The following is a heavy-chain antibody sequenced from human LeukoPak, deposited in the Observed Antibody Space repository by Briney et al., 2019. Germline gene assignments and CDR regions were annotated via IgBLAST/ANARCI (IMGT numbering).Heavy chain of an antibody. CDR3: ARAVTSTEGY. J-gene: IGHJ4*02. CDR1: GFTFSTYW. CDR2: LNEDGSEK. V-gene: IGHV3-7*03. Sequence: LGGSLRLSCAASGFTFSTYWMTWVRQAPGKGLEWVASLNEDGSEKYYVDPVKGRFTISRDNAQKSLYLEMKSLSAKDTAVYYCARAVTSTEGYWGQGTLVTVSS.